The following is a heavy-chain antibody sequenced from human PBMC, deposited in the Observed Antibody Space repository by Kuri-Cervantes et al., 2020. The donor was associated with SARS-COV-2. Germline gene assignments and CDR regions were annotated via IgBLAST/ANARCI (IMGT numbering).Heavy chain of an antibody. Sequence: ASVKVSCKASGYTFTGYYMHWVRRAPGQGLEWMGWINPNSGGTNYAQKFQGWVTMTRDTSSTGYMELSRLRSDDTAVYYCARGMVRGLIQSYYYGMDVWGQGTTVTVSS. D-gene: IGHD3-10*01. CDR1: GYTFTGYY. CDR2: INPNSGGT. CDR3: ARGMVRGLIQSYYYGMDV. J-gene: IGHJ6*02. V-gene: IGHV1-2*04.